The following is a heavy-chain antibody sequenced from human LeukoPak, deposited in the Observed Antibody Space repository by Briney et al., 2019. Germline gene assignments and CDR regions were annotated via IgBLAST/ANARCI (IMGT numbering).Heavy chain of an antibody. CDR1: GYTFTGYY. J-gene: IGHJ6*03. Sequence: ASVKVSYKASGYTFTGYYMHWVRQAPGHGLEWMGWINPNSGGTNYAQKFQGRVTMTRDTSISTAYMELNRLTSDDTAVYYCARAYSPTSWGLAAADYYYMDVWGKGTTVTVSS. V-gene: IGHV1-2*02. CDR3: ARAYSPTSWGLAAADYYYMDV. D-gene: IGHD6-13*01. CDR2: INPNSGGT.